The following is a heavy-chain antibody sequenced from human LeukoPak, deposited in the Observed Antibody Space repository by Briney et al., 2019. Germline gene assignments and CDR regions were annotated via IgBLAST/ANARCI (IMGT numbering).Heavy chain of an antibody. CDR1: GDSVSSNS. V-gene: IGHV6-1*01. J-gene: IGHJ3*02. CDR2: TYYKSKWFN. CDR3: ARDQPCTNGFDI. D-gene: IGHD2-8*01. Sequence: SQTLSLTCAISGDSVSSNSWNWIRQSPSRGLEWLGRTYYKSKWFNDYAVSMESRITINPDTSKNQFSLQLNSVTPEDTALYYCARDQPCTNGFDIWCQGIMVTVSS.